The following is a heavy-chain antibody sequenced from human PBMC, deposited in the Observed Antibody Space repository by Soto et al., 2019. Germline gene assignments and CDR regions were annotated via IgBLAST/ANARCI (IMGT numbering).Heavy chain of an antibody. J-gene: IGHJ5*02. CDR2: IIPIFGTA. V-gene: IGHV1-69*13. D-gene: IGHD2-2*02. Sequence: GASVKVSCKASGGTFSSYAISWVRQAPGQGLEWMGGIIPIFGTANYAQKFQGRVTITADESTSTAYMELSSLRSEDTAVYYCAREGRKNQPLYNWFDPWGQGTLVTVSS. CDR3: AREGRKNQPLYNWFDP. CDR1: GGTFSSYA.